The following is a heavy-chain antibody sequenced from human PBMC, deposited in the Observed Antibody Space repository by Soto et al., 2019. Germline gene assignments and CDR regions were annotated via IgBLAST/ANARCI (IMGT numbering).Heavy chain of an antibody. V-gene: IGHV3-48*02. CDR3: VITDSGRERGY. CDR1: GLTFSTNT. D-gene: IGHD3-10*01. J-gene: IGHJ4*02. Sequence: EVQLVESGGGFVQRGGSLRLSCAVSGLTFSTNTINWVRQAPGKGLEWVSYISTSSTAIYYADSVKGRFTISRDDAKSSLYLQMTTLRDEDTAVYYCVITDSGRERGYWGQGTLVTVSS. CDR2: ISTSSTAI.